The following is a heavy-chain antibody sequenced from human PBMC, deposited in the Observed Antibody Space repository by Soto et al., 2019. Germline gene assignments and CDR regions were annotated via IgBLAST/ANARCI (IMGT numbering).Heavy chain of an antibody. CDR1: GFTFRSYD. J-gene: IGHJ6*03. CDR3: ARGWLATGGSLSYMDF. CDR2: IGTAGDT. V-gene: IGHV3-13*01. D-gene: IGHD6-13*01. Sequence: EVQLVESGGGLIQPGGSLRLSCAASGFTFRSYDMHWVRQATGKGLEWVSGIGTAGDTYYQGSVKGRFTISRENAKNSLYLQMNNLRAGDTALYYCARGWLATGGSLSYMDFWGKGTTVTVSS.